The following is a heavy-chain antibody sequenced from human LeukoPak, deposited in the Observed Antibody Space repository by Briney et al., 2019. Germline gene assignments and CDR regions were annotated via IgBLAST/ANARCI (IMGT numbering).Heavy chain of an antibody. Sequence: GGSLRLSCTVSGFTFSTYTMNWVRQAPGKGLGWVSSITATSTSIYYADSVKGRFTISRDNAKNSLFLQMSSLRADDTAVYFCAKERPHGMDVWGQGTTVTVSS. V-gene: IGHV3-21*06. CDR1: GFTFSTYT. CDR3: AKERPHGMDV. CDR2: ITATSTSI. D-gene: IGHD6-6*01. J-gene: IGHJ6*02.